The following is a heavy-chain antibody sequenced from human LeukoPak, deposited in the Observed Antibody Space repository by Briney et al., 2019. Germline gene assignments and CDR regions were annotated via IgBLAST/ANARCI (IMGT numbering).Heavy chain of an antibody. CDR2: INPSGGSI. D-gene: IGHD3-3*01. CDR1: GYTFTSYY. V-gene: IGHV1-46*01. Sequence: ASVKVSCKASGYTFTSYYMHWVRQAPGQGLEWMGIINPSGGSISYAQKFQGRVTMTRDMSTSTVYMELSSLRSEDTAVYYCARGYYDFWSGYYFSYYYYMDVWGKGTTVTVSS. CDR3: ARGYYDFWSGYYFSYYYYMDV. J-gene: IGHJ6*03.